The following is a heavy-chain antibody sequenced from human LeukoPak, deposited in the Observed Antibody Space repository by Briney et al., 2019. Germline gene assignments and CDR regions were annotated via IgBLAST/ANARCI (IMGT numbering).Heavy chain of an antibody. CDR1: GFTFSSYY. Sequence: GGSLRLSCAASGFTFSSYYMHWVRQAPGKGLEWVAVISYIGSNKYYADSVKGRFTISRDNSNNRLYLQMNSLRAEDTAVYYCAKDKSRGDIVGGSFGAFEIWGQGTMVTVSS. V-gene: IGHV3-30*18. J-gene: IGHJ3*02. CDR2: ISYIGSNK. D-gene: IGHD1-26*01. CDR3: AKDKSRGDIVGGSFGAFEI.